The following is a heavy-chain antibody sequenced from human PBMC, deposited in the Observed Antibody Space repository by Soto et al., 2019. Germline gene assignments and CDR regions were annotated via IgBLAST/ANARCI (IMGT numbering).Heavy chain of an antibody. Sequence: AASVKVSCKASGGTFSSYAISWVRQAPGQGLEWMGGIIPIFGTANYAQKFQGRVTITADESTSTAYMELSSLRSEDTAVYYCALDIVLMVYAPPGYYYYGMDVWGQGTTVTVSS. CDR1: GGTFSSYA. D-gene: IGHD2-8*01. CDR3: ALDIVLMVYAPPGYYYYGMDV. V-gene: IGHV1-69*13. J-gene: IGHJ6*02. CDR2: IIPIFGTA.